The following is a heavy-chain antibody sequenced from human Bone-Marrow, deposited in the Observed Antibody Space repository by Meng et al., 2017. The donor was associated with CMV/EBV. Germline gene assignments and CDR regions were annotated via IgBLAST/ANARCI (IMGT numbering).Heavy chain of an antibody. V-gene: IGHV3-30*09. CDR3: ARDYLVVVPAAIHSVYYYYYYGMDV. D-gene: IGHD2-2*01. CDR1: GFTFSSYA. J-gene: IGHJ6*02. Sequence: GGSLRLSCAASGFTFSSYAMHWVRQAPGKGLEWVAVISYDGSNKYYADSVKGRFAISRDNSKNTLYLQMNSLRAEDTAVYYCARDYLVVVPAAIHSVYYYYYYGMDVWGQGPTVTFYS. CDR2: ISYDGSNK.